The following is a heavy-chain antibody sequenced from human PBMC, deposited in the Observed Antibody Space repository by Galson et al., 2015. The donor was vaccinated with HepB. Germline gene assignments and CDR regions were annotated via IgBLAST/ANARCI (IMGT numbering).Heavy chain of an antibody. CDR3: AKDQITGWSFDS. V-gene: IGHV3-7*03. J-gene: IGHJ4*02. CDR1: GFTSSPYW. D-gene: IGHD6-19*01. CDR2: IQTDGRDQ. Sequence: SLRLSCPASGFTSSPYWMYWVRQAPGKGLEWLVAIQTDGRDQYYADSGKGRCTISRENADNSLYPQINSLRNEDTAVYYCAKDQITGWSFDSWGQGTLVTVSS.